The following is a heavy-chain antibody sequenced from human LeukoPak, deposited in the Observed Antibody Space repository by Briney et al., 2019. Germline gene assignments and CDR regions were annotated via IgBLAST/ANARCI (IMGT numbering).Heavy chain of an antibody. D-gene: IGHD2-2*01. CDR1: GYTFTSYD. Sequence: GASVKVSCKASGYTFTSYDINWVRQATGQGLEWMGWMNPNSGNTGYAQKFQGRVTMTRNTSISTAYMELSSLRSEDTAVYYCARGNQLPWGEYYYYYYGMDVWGQGTTVTVSS. J-gene: IGHJ6*02. CDR3: ARGNQLPWGEYYYYYYGMDV. CDR2: MNPNSGNT. V-gene: IGHV1-8*01.